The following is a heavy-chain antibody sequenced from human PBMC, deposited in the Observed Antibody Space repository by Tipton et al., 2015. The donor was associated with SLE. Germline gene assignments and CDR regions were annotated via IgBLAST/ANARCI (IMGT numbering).Heavy chain of an antibody. D-gene: IGHD3-10*01. J-gene: IGHJ4*02. V-gene: IGHV1-8*01. CDR2: MNPNTGKT. CDR1: GYLFTSYD. Sequence: QLVQSGAEVKEPGASVKVSCQASGYLFTSYDINWVRQATGQGLEWMGWMNPNTGKTDYSPRFQGRLTMTRNTSISTAYMELSSLRSDDTAVYFCVRVTAFGDCLGYWGQGTLVSVSS. CDR3: VRVTAFGDCLGY.